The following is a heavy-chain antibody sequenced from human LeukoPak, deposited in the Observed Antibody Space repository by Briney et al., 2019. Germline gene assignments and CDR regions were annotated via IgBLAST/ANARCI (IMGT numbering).Heavy chain of an antibody. Sequence: SETLSLTCTVSGGSITSGIYYWNWIRQPAGKGLEWIGRIYSSGATNYNPSLKSRATISVDTSKNQFSLKLSSVTAADTAVYYCARRGDIWGQGTMVTVSS. CDR2: IYSSGAT. V-gene: IGHV4-61*02. CDR1: GGSITSGIYY. J-gene: IGHJ3*02. CDR3: ARRGDI.